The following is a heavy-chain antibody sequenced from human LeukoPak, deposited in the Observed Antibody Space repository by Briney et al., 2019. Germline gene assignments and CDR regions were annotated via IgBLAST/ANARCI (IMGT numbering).Heavy chain of an antibody. CDR1: GFTFSSYG. D-gene: IGHD6-19*01. CDR2: IWYDGSNK. Sequence: GRSLRLSCAASGFTFSSYGMHWVRQAPGKGLEWVAVIWYDGSNKYYADSVKGRFTISRDNSKNTRYLQMNSLRAEDTAVYYCARDSYPYSSGWYPNDYWGQGTLVTVSS. CDR3: ARDSYPYSSGWYPNDY. J-gene: IGHJ4*02. V-gene: IGHV3-33*01.